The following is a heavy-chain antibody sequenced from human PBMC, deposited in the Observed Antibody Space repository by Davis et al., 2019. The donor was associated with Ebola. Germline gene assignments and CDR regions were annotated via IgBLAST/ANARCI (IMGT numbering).Heavy chain of an antibody. Sequence: GESLKISCAASGFTFSSYAMHWVRQAPGKGLEWVAVISYDGSNKYYADSVKGRFTISRDNSKNTLYLQMNSLRAEDTAVYYCAIGVAVGLGDYWGQGTLVTVSS. D-gene: IGHD6-19*01. J-gene: IGHJ4*02. CDR1: GFTFSSYA. CDR3: AIGVAVGLGDY. CDR2: ISYDGSNK. V-gene: IGHV3-30-3*01.